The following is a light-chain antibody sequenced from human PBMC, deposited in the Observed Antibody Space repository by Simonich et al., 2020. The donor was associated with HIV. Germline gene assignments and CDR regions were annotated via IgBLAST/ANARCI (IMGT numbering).Light chain of an antibody. V-gene: IGLV2-8*01. CDR3: SSYTSSSTLV. J-gene: IGLJ2*01. CDR1: SRDVGGYNY. Sequence: QSALTKPPSASGSPGPAVTISCTGTSRDVGGYNYVSWYQQHPGKAPKLMIYEVNTPPSGVPDRFSGTKAGNTASLAISGLQAEDEADYYCSSYTSSSTLVFGGGTKLTVL. CDR2: EVN.